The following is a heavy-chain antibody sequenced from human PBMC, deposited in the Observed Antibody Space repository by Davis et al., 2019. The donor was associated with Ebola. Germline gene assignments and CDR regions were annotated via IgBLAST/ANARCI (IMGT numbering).Heavy chain of an antibody. J-gene: IGHJ6*02. CDR3: ARHARPYYYGMDV. D-gene: IGHD6-6*01. CDR2: IYYSGST. Sequence: MPGGSLRLSCTVSGGSISSSSYYWGWIRQPPGKGLEWIGSIYYSGSTNYNPSLKSRVTISVDTSKNQFSLKLSSVTAADTAVYYCARHARPYYYGMDVWGQGTTVTVSS. CDR1: GGSISSSSYY. V-gene: IGHV4-39*01.